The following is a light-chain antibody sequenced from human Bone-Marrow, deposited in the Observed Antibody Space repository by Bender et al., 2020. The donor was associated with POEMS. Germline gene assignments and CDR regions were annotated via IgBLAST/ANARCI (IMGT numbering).Light chain of an antibody. V-gene: IGLV3-1*01. J-gene: IGLJ3*02. CDR1: KLGDKD. CDR3: QAWDNNVGV. Sequence: SYDLTQPPSVSVSPGQTASLTCSGDKLGDKDVCWYQQRQGQSPVLVIYQDKRRPSGIPERFSGSNSWSTATLTISETQAMDEADYYCQAWDNNVGVFGGGTKLTVL. CDR2: QDK.